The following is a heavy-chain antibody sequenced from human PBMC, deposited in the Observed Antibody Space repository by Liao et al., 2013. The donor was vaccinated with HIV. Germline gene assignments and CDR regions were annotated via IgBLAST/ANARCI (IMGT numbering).Heavy chain of an antibody. J-gene: IGHJ4*02. CDR3: AREGAYSSWYNY. V-gene: IGHV4-4*07. D-gene: IGHD6-13*01. CDR1: GGSISSYY. Sequence: QVQLQESGPGLVKPSETLSLTCTVSGGSISSYYWSWIRQPAGKGLEWLGRIYSSGSTDYNPSLKSRVTMSVDTSKNQFSLKLSSVTAADTAVYYCAREGAYSSWYNYWGQGTLVTVSS. CDR2: IYSSGST.